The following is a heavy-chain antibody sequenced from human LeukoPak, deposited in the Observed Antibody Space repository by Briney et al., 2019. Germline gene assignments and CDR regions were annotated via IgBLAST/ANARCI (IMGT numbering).Heavy chain of an antibody. Sequence: GGSLRLSCAASGFTFGSYALNGVRRAPGRGLEWVSYISSSGSTVYYADSVKGRFTISRDNAKNSLYLQMNSLRAEDTAVYYCARGAYYYEDWGQGTLVTVSS. CDR1: GFTFGSYA. D-gene: IGHD3-22*01. V-gene: IGHV3-48*01. CDR2: ISSSGSTV. J-gene: IGHJ4*02. CDR3: ARGAYYYED.